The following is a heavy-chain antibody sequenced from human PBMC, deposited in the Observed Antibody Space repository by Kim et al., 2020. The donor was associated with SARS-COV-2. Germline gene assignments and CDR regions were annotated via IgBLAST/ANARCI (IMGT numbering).Heavy chain of an antibody. V-gene: IGHV4-31*02. CDR3: ARGGYQLLSRFDY. J-gene: IGHJ4*02. D-gene: IGHD2-2*01. Sequence: YIPSLKSRVTISVDTSKNQFSLKLSSVTAADTAVYYCARGGYQLLSRFDYWGQGTLVTVSS.